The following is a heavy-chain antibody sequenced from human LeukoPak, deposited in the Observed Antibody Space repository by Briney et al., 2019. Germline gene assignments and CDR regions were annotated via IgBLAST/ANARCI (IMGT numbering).Heavy chain of an antibody. CDR2: IWYDGSNK. CDR1: GFTFSSYG. D-gene: IGHD3-22*01. CDR3: ARDPGPTYYYDSSGYSPPDY. J-gene: IGHJ4*02. Sequence: GGSLRLSCAASGFTFSSYGMHWVRQAPGKGLEWVAVIWYDGSNKYYADSVKGRFTISRDNSKNTLYLQMNSLRAEDTAVYYCARDPGPTYYYDSSGYSPPDYWGQGTLVTVSS. V-gene: IGHV3-33*01.